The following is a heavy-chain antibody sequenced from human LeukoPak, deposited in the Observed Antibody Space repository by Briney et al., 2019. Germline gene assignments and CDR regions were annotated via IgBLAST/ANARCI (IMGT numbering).Heavy chain of an antibody. CDR3: AKDSATPNSSGWYYFDY. CDR1: GFTFSSYG. J-gene: IGHJ4*02. CDR2: ISYDGSNK. Sequence: PGGSLRLSCAASGFTFSSYGMHWVRQAPGKGLEWVAVISYDGSNKYYADSVKGRFTISRDNSKNTLYLQMNSLRAEDTAVYYCAKDSATPNSSGWYYFDYWGQGTLVTVSS. V-gene: IGHV3-30*18. D-gene: IGHD6-19*01.